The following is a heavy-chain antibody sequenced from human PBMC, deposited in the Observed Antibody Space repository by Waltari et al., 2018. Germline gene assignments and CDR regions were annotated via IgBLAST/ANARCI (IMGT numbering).Heavy chain of an antibody. CDR3: ARGRATNDY. Sequence: EVQLVESGGGLVQPGGSLRLSCAPSGFPFSNYLMTWVRQAPGKGLEWVANIKQDGSEKYYVDSVKGRFTISRDNAKNSLYLQMNSLRAEDTAVYYCARGRATNDYWGQGTLVTVSS. CDR2: IKQDGSEK. J-gene: IGHJ4*02. V-gene: IGHV3-7*01. CDR1: GFPFSNYL.